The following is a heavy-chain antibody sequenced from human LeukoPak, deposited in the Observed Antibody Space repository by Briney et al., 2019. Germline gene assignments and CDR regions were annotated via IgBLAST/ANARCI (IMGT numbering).Heavy chain of an antibody. CDR2: INPNSGGT. CDR1: GYTFTGYY. Sequence: GASVKVSCKASGYTFTGYYMHWVRQAPGQGLGWMGWINPNSGGTNYAQKFQGRVTMTRDTSISTAYMELSRLRSDDTAVYYCARDINGYYYDSHGYYPTDLWGQGTLVTVSS. J-gene: IGHJ5*02. CDR3: ARDINGYYYDSHGYYPTDL. V-gene: IGHV1-2*02. D-gene: IGHD3-22*01.